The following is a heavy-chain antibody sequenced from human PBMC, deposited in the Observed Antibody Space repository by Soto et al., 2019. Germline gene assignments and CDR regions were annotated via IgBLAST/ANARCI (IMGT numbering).Heavy chain of an antibody. Sequence: GGSLRLSCAASGFTFSSYAMHWVRQAPGKGLEWVAVISYDGSNKYYADSVKGRFTISRDNSKNTLYLQMNSLRAEDTAVYYCARDNPPLEGYNYPYYYYGMDGWGQGTTVTVSS. CDR3: ARDNPPLEGYNYPYYYYGMDG. CDR2: ISYDGSNK. J-gene: IGHJ6*02. CDR1: GFTFSSYA. V-gene: IGHV3-30-3*01. D-gene: IGHD5-12*01.